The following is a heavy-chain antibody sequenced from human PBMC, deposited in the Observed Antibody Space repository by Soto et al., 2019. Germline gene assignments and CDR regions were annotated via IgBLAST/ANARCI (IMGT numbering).Heavy chain of an antibody. V-gene: IGHV3-53*01. D-gene: IGHD6-13*01. CDR3: ARDSSSWPTYGMDV. CDR2: IYSGGST. Sequence: SGWSLRLSCAASVFTVSSNYMSWVRQAPGKGLEWVSVIYSGGSTYYADSVKGRFTISRDNSKNTLYLQMNSLRAEDTAVYYCARDSSSWPTYGMDVWGQGTTVTVSS. J-gene: IGHJ6*02. CDR1: VFTVSSNY.